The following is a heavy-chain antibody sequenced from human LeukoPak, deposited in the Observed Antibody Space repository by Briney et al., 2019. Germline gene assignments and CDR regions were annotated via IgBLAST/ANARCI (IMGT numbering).Heavy chain of an antibody. CDR1: GFTFSDYY. CDR2: VSSSGSTI. J-gene: IGHJ5*02. V-gene: IGHV3-11*01. Sequence: GGPLRLSCAASGFTFSDYYMSWIRQAPGKGLEWVSYVSSSGSTIYYADSVKGRFTISRDNAKNSLYLQMNSLRAEDTAVYYCARHIVSPSNWFDPWGQGTLVTVSS. D-gene: IGHD5/OR15-5a*01. CDR3: ARHIVSPSNWFDP.